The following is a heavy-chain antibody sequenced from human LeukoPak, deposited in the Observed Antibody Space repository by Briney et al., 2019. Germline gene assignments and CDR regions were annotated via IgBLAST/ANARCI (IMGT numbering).Heavy chain of an antibody. CDR2: INQDESEK. CDR1: GGSFSGYY. Sequence: ETLSLTCAVYGGSFSGYYWTWVRQAPGKGLEWVANINQDESEKYYVDSVKGRFTISRDNAKNSLYLQMNSLRAEDTAVYYCARERGGLGAAAGTDDYWGQGTLVTVSS. D-gene: IGHD6-13*01. CDR3: ARERGGLGAAAGTDDY. J-gene: IGHJ4*02. V-gene: IGHV3-7*01.